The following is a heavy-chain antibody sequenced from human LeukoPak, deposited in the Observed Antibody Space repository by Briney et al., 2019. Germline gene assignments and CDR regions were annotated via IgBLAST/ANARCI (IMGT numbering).Heavy chain of an antibody. V-gene: IGHV4-59*08. D-gene: IGHD6-13*01. Sequence: SETLSLTCAVSGGSISGYYWSWIRQPPGKGLEWIGDIYYSGSTNYNPSLKSRVTISVDTSKNQFSLKLSSVTAADTAVYYCARSSSWYFIGYYYYGMDVWGQGTTVTVCS. CDR3: ARSSSWYFIGYYYYGMDV. J-gene: IGHJ6*02. CDR2: IYYSGST. CDR1: GGSISGYY.